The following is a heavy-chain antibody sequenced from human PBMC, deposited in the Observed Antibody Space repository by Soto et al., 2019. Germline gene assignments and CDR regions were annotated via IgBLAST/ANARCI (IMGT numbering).Heavy chain of an antibody. J-gene: IGHJ5*02. CDR2: IYPGDSDT. V-gene: IGHV5-51*01. D-gene: IGHD6-6*01. Sequence: GESLKISCKGSGYSFTSYWIGWVRQMHGKGLEWMGIIYPGDSDTRYSPSFQGQVTISAEKSIRTAYLQWSSLKASDTAMYYCARGRDSSSSGRPDYNCFDPWGQGTLVTVSS. CDR1: GYSFTSYW. CDR3: ARGRDSSSSGRPDYNCFDP.